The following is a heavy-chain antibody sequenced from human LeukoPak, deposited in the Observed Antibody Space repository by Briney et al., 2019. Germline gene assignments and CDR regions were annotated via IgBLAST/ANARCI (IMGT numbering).Heavy chain of an antibody. V-gene: IGHV3-23*01. Sequence: GGSLRLSCAASGFTFTSYAMSWVRQAPGKGLEWVSSISGSGGGTFYADSVKGRFTISRDNSKNTLYLQMNSLRAEDTAVYYCAKVLRGYSYGYGGDRFDPWGQGTLVTVSS. J-gene: IGHJ5*02. CDR3: AKVLRGYSYGYGGDRFDP. D-gene: IGHD5-18*01. CDR1: GFTFTSYA. CDR2: ISGSGGGT.